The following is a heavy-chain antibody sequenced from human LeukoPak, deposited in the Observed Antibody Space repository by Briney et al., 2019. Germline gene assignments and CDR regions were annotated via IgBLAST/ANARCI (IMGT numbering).Heavy chain of an antibody. CDR1: GGSISSYY. CDR3: ARAGIVGATQYFDY. Sequence: PSETLSITCTVSGGSISSYYWSWIRQPPGKGVEWIGYIYYSGSTNYNPSLKSRVTISVDTSKNQFSQKLSSVTAADTAVYYCARAGIVGATQYFDYWGQGTLVTVSS. D-gene: IGHD1-26*01. CDR2: IYYSGST. J-gene: IGHJ4*02. V-gene: IGHV4-59*08.